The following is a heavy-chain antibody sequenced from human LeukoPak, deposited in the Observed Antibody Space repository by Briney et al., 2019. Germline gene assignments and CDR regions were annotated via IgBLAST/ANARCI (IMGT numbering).Heavy chain of an antibody. V-gene: IGHV1-2*04. D-gene: IGHD3-10*01. CDR2: INPNSGGT. CDR1: GYTFTGYY. J-gene: IGHJ4*02. CDR3: ARGVSITMVRGVLAPGEDY. Sequence: SVKVSCKASGYTFTGYYMHWVRQAPGQGLEWMGWINPNSGGTNYAQKFQGWVTMTRDTSISTAYMELSRLRSDDTAVYYCARGVSITMVRGVLAPGEDYWGQGTLVTVSS.